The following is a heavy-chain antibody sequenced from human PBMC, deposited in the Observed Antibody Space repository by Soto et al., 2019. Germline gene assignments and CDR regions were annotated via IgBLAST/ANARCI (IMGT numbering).Heavy chain of an antibody. V-gene: IGHV1-18*04. CDR3: ARASLPIFGDLYGMDV. D-gene: IGHD3-3*01. J-gene: IGHJ6*02. CDR1: GYPFTRYS. CDR2: ISGYNGDT. Sequence: ASVKVSCKASGYPFTRYSIRWVRQAPGQGLEWMGWISGYNGDTEYSKNFQGRLTMTIDTYTTTASMELRSPRSDDTAVYYCARASLPIFGDLYGMDVWGQGTSVTVSS.